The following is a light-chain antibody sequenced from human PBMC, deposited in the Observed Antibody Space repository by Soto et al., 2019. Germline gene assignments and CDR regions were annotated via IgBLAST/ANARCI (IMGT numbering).Light chain of an antibody. CDR3: QQGYSTPPT. CDR2: AAS. Sequence: DIQMTQSPSSLSASVGDRVTITCRASQSIISHLNWYQHKPGRAPKLLIFAASSLQSGVPSRFSGSASGTDFTLAISSLQPEDFAAYYCQQGYSTPPTFGGGIKVDIK. CDR1: QSIISH. J-gene: IGKJ4*02. V-gene: IGKV1-39*01.